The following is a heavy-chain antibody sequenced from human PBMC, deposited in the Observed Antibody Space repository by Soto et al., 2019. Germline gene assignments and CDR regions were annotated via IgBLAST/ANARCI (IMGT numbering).Heavy chain of an antibody. CDR1: GVTFISYA. J-gene: IGHJ4*02. CDR2: ISGSGGST. Sequence: PGGSLRLSCGASGVTFISYAMSWVLQAPWKGLEWVSAISGSGGSTYYADSVKGRFTISRDNSKNTLYLQMNSLRAEDTAVYYCAIFFCSSGWIGIIYFWGQGSLVIVSS. D-gene: IGHD6-25*01. CDR3: AIFFCSSGWIGIIYF. V-gene: IGHV3-23*01.